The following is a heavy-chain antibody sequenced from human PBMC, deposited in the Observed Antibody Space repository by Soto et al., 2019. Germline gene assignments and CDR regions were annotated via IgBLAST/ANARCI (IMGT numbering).Heavy chain of an antibody. V-gene: IGHV3-7*05. CDR2: INLDGSEK. J-gene: IGHJ4*02. CDR3: ARGILSYRRILKWRIYFDC. Sequence: EVQLVESGGGLVQPGGSLRLSCAASGFALDSYWMSWVRQTPGKGLEWVANINLDGSEKDYVDSVKGRFTISRDNAKNTLYIHISSVRAADTPLCFCARGILSYRRILKWRIYFDCWGQGTLVTVSS. CDR1: GFALDSYW. D-gene: IGHD2-15*01.